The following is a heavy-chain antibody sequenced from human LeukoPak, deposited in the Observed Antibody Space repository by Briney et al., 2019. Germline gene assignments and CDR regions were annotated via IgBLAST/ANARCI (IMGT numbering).Heavy chain of an antibody. CDR1: GDSMNNYY. J-gene: IGHJ4*02. CDR2: IYISGNT. D-gene: IGHD3-16*01. Sequence: SETLSLTCTVSGDSMNNYYWTWMRQPAGKGLEWIGRIYISGNTMYNPSLHIRVTMSLDTSKHPLSLKLRAVTAADTAVYVCARGGALHPYFDYWGQGTLVSVSS. CDR3: ARGGALHPYFDY. V-gene: IGHV4-4*07.